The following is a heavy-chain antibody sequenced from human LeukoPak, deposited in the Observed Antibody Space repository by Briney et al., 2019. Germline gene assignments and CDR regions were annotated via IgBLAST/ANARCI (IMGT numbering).Heavy chain of an antibody. Sequence: PSETLSLTCTVSGDSVSSDSCYWSWIRQPPGKGLEWIGHIYYSGSTNYNPSLKSRVTISVDTSKNQFSLKLNSVTAADTAVYYCARETPGHEGCFDPWGQGTLVTVSS. CDR3: ARETPGHEGCFDP. CDR1: GDSVSSDSCY. D-gene: IGHD2-15*01. V-gene: IGHV4-61*01. CDR2: IYYSGST. J-gene: IGHJ5*02.